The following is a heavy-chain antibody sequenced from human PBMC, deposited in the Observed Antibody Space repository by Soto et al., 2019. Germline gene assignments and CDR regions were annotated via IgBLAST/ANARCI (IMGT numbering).Heavy chain of an antibody. V-gene: IGHV1-18*01. CDR2: VSANNGDT. CDR3: ARDFRDSGGGTRCIDFDY. D-gene: IGHD2-15*01. J-gene: IGHJ4*02. CDR1: GYTFTSYG. Sequence: QVQLVQSGPEVKEPGASVRVYCKASGYTFTSYGFSWVRQAPGPGLEWVGWVSANNGDTNSARNLQGRVTLTTDTSTSTAYMDLRSLTSDDTAVYYCARDFRDSGGGTRCIDFDYWGQGTLVTVSS.